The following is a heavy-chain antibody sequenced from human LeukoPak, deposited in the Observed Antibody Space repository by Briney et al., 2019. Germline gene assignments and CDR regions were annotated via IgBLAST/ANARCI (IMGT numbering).Heavy chain of an antibody. CDR2: IYYSGST. Sequence: SETLSLTCTVSGDYISSSSYYWLWIRQPPGKGLEWIGSIYYSGSTYYNPSLKRRVTISVDTSKNQFSLKLSSVTAADTAVYYCARSRLTYYYDSSGPDWFDPWGQGTLVTVSS. V-gene: IGHV4-39*01. J-gene: IGHJ5*02. D-gene: IGHD3-22*01. CDR1: GDYISSSSYY. CDR3: ARSRLTYYYDSSGPDWFDP.